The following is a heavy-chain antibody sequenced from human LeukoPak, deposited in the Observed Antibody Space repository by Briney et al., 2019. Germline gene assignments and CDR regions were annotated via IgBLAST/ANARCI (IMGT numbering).Heavy chain of an antibody. Sequence: PGGSLRLSCAASGFTVSSNYMSWVRQAPGKGLEWVSVIYSGGSTYYADSVKGGFTISRDNFKNTLYLQMNSLRAEDTAVYYCAREMEEILTGPPGYGMDVWGQAATVTVSS. D-gene: IGHD3-9*01. CDR3: AREMEEILTGPPGYGMDV. CDR1: GFTVSSNY. V-gene: IGHV3-66*01. CDR2: IYSGGST. J-gene: IGHJ6*02.